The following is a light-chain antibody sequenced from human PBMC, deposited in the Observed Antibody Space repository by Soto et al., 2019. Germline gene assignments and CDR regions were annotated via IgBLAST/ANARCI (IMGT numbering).Light chain of an antibody. V-gene: IGKV3-20*01. CDR1: QSVSSSY. CDR3: QRYGRAPMYT. CDR2: AAS. J-gene: IGKJ2*01. Sequence: EIVLTQSPGTLSLSPGERATLSFRASQSVSSSYLAWYQQKPGQAPRLLIYAASNRATGIPDRFSGSGSGTNFTLTISRREPEDFAVYYCQRYGRAPMYTFGQVTQLEIK.